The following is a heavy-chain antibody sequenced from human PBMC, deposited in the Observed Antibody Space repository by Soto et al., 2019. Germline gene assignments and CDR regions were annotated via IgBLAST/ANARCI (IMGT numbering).Heavy chain of an antibody. Sequence: PSETLSLTCTVSGGSISSGGYYWSWIRQHPGKGLEWIGYIYYSGSTYYNPSLKSRVTISVDTSKNQFSLKLSSVTAADTAVYYCARLRGFLLLYGMDVWGQGTTVTVSS. CDR1: GGSISSGGYY. CDR3: ARLRGFLLLYGMDV. J-gene: IGHJ6*02. D-gene: IGHD3-22*01. V-gene: IGHV4-31*03. CDR2: IYYSGST.